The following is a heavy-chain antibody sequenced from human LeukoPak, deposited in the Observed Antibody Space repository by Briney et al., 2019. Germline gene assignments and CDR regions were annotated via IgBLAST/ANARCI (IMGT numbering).Heavy chain of an antibody. Sequence: PGGSLRRSCTASGSTFSTYTMNWVRQAPGKGLEWVSSISSGSSEIYYADSVKGRLTISRDNTKNSLYLQMNSLRAEDTAVYYCARGRVSVTGAIDAFHIWGQGTMVTVSS. J-gene: IGHJ3*02. V-gene: IGHV3-21*01. D-gene: IGHD7-27*01. CDR1: GSTFSTYT. CDR3: ARGRVSVTGAIDAFHI. CDR2: ISSGSSEI.